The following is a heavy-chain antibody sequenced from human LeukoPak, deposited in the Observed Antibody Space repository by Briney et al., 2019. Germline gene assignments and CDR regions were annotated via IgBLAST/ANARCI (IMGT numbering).Heavy chain of an antibody. J-gene: IGHJ5*02. CDR3: ARGLGITIFGVVPNWFDP. CDR1: GGSFSGYY. Sequence: KTSETLSLTCAVYGGSFSGYYWSWIRQPPGKGLEWIEEINHSGSTNYNPSLKSRVTISVDTSKNQFSLELSSVTAADTAVYYCARGLGITIFGVVPNWFDPWGQGTLVTVSS. D-gene: IGHD3-3*01. CDR2: INHSGST. V-gene: IGHV4-34*01.